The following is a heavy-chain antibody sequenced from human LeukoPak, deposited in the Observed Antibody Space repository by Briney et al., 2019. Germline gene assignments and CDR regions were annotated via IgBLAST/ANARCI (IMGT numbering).Heavy chain of an antibody. CDR3: ARDFYDSSGYYHGGY. D-gene: IGHD3-22*01. V-gene: IGHV3-7*01. Sequence: GGSLRLSCGASGFTFSSYLMSWVRQAPGKGLEWVAYIKPDGSEKDYVDTVKGRFTISRDNAKNSLYLQMNSLRAEDTAVYYCARDFYDSSGYYHGGYWGQGTLVTVSA. CDR1: GFTFSSYL. CDR2: IKPDGSEK. J-gene: IGHJ4*02.